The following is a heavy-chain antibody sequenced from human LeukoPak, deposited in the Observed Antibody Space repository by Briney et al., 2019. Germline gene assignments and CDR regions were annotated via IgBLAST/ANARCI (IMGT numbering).Heavy chain of an antibody. CDR2: IYYSGST. Sequence: SETLSLTCTVSGGSISSGGYYWSWIRQHPGKGLEWIGYIYYSGSTYYNPSLKSRVTISADTSKNQFSLKLSSVTAADTAVYYCARVLSGAVADNWGQGTLVTVSS. J-gene: IGHJ1*01. V-gene: IGHV4-31*03. CDR3: ARVLSGAVADN. D-gene: IGHD6-19*01. CDR1: GGSISSGGYY.